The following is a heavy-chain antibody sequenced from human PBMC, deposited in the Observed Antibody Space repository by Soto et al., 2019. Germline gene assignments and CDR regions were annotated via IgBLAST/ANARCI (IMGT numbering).Heavy chain of an antibody. J-gene: IGHJ4*02. D-gene: IGHD5-12*01. Sequence: QITLKESGPTLVKPTQTLTLTCTFSGFSLSTSGVGVGWIRQPPGKALEWLALIYWDDDKRYSPSLKSRLTIPKDTSKNHVVLTMTNMDPVDTATYYCAHVYGGYDNFDYWGQGTLVTVSS. V-gene: IGHV2-5*02. CDR3: AHVYGGYDNFDY. CDR2: IYWDDDK. CDR1: GFSLSTSGVG.